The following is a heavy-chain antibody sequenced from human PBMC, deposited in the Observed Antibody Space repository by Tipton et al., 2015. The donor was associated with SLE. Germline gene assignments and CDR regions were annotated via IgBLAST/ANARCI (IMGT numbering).Heavy chain of an antibody. CDR3: ARHGGYYFDY. J-gene: IGHJ4*02. V-gene: IGHV4-39*07. D-gene: IGHD4-23*01. CDR2: IYYSGST. Sequence: TLSLTCTVSGGSISSSSYYWGWIRQPPGKGLEWIGDIYYSGSTYYSPSLKSRVTISVDTSKNQFSLRLSSVTAADTAVYYCARHGGYYFDYWGQGTLVTVSS. CDR1: GGSISSSSYY.